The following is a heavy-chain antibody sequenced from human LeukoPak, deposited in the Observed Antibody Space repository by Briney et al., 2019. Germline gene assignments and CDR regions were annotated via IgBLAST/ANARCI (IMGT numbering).Heavy chain of an antibody. Sequence: SETLSLTCTVSGYSISSGYYWGWIRQPPGKGLEWIGSIYHSGSTYYNPSLKSRVTISVDTSKNQFSLKLSSVTAADTAVYYCAREGAAAGKTLFDYWGQGTLVTVSS. V-gene: IGHV4-38-2*02. CDR3: AREGAAAGKTLFDY. CDR1: GYSISSGYY. J-gene: IGHJ4*02. CDR2: IYHSGST. D-gene: IGHD6-13*01.